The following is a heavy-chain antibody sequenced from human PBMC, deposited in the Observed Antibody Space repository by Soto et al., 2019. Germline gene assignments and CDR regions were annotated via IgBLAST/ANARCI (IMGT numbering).Heavy chain of an antibody. V-gene: IGHV4-30-2*01. CDR3: ARGMTTVTTFDY. CDR1: GGSISSGGYS. D-gene: IGHD4-17*01. Sequence: SETLSLTCAGSGGSISSGGYSWSWIRQPPRKGLEWIGYIYHSGSTYYNPSLKSRVTISVDRSKSQVSLKLSSVTAADTAVYYCARGMTTVTTFDYWAQGTLVTVSS. J-gene: IGHJ4*02. CDR2: IYHSGST.